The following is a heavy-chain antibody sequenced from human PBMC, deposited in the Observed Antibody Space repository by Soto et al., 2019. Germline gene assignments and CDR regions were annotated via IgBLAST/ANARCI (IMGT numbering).Heavy chain of an antibody. CDR3: ATDVGLYAYSIFFRWFDP. J-gene: IGHJ5*02. CDR1: GYTFTSYA. Sequence: ASVKVSCKDSGYTFTSYAMHWMRQAPGQRLEWMGWINAGNGNTKYSQKFQGRVTITRDTSASTAYMELSSLRSEDTAVYYCATDVGLYAYSIFFRWFDPPGHLPLFT. D-gene: IGHD6-13*01. CDR2: INAGNGNT. V-gene: IGHV1-3*01.